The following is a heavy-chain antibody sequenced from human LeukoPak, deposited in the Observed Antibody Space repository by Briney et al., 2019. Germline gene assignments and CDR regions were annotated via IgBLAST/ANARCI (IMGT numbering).Heavy chain of an antibody. Sequence: GGSLRLSCAASGFTFSNAWMNWVRQAPGKGLEWVSYISSSGSIIYYADSMKGRFTISRDNAKNSLYLQMNSLRAEDTAVYYCARVSVVAATDYWGQGTLVTVSS. V-gene: IGHV3-11*04. CDR3: ARVSVVAATDY. J-gene: IGHJ4*02. CDR2: ISSSGSII. D-gene: IGHD2-15*01. CDR1: GFTFSNAW.